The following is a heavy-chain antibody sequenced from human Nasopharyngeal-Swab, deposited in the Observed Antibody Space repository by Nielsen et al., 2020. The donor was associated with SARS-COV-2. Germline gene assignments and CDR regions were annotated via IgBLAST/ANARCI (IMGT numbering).Heavy chain of an antibody. V-gene: IGHV3-30*03. D-gene: IGHD3-16*01. CDR3: ARDVWGPDY. Sequence: GESLKISCAASGFTFSSYGMHWVRQAPGKGLEWVAVISYDGSNKYYVDSVKGRFTISRDNAKRSVYLQMHSLRAEDTAVYYCARDVWGPDYWGQGILVTVSS. J-gene: IGHJ4*02. CDR2: ISYDGSNK. CDR1: GFTFSSYG.